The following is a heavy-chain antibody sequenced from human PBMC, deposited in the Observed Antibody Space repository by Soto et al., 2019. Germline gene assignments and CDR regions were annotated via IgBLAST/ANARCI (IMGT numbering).Heavy chain of an antibody. J-gene: IGHJ4*01. CDR3: SKDKRSAIDY. Sequence: EVQLLESGGGLVQPGTSLRLSCAASGFTFSTYAMSWVRQAPGKGLDWVSIVTGSGGTIYYADSVKGRFTISRDNSKNTVYLQMNSLRIEDPAVYYWSKDKRSAIDYWGQGTLVTVSS. D-gene: IGHD4-17*01. CDR1: GFTFSTYA. V-gene: IGHV3-23*01. CDR2: VTGSGGTI.